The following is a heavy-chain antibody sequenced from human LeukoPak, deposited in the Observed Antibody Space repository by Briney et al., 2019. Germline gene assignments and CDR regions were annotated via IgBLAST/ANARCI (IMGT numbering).Heavy chain of an antibody. J-gene: IGHJ4*02. CDR2: ILDSGYST. CDR1: GFTFSSYA. D-gene: IGHD5-12*01. V-gene: IGHV3-23*01. Sequence: GGSLRLSCAASGFTFSSYAMSWVRQAPGKGLEWVSGILDSGYSTYYANSVKGRFTISRDNSNLYLQMNSLRAEDTATYYCARDIGNSGFNLDYWGQGTPVTVSS. CDR3: ARDIGNSGFNLDY.